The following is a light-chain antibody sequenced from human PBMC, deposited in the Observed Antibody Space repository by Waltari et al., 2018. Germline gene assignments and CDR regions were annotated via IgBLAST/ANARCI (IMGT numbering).Light chain of an antibody. CDR3: QQLSNWPYT. CDR1: QTVRSY. V-gene: IGKV3-11*01. Sequence: EIVLTQSPATLSLSPGERATLSCRASQTVRSYLAWYQQQPGQAPRLLIFDASSRATGIPANFSGSGSGTDFTLTVSNLEPEDFAVYYCQQLSNWPYTFGQGTMVEIK. CDR2: DAS. J-gene: IGKJ2*01.